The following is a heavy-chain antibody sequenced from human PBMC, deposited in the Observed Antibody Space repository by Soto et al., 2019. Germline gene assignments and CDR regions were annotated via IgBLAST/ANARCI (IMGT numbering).Heavy chain of an antibody. CDR2: ISHDGNNK. D-gene: IGHD2-8*01. CDR1: GFTFNRHP. CDR3: ARASGHIYATLHGPFDH. J-gene: IGHJ4*02. V-gene: IGHV3-30-3*01. Sequence: GGSLRLSCAASGFTFNRHPLHWVRQAPGKGLEWVAVISHDGNNKYYADSVKGRFTISRDNSMNMLYLQMHGLRTEDTSIFYCARASGHIYATLHGPFDHWGQGALVTVSS.